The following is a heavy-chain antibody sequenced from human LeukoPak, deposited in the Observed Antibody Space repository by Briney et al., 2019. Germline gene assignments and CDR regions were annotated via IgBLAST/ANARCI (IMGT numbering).Heavy chain of an antibody. CDR3: AREAYSYGSADFDY. V-gene: IGHV3-30*03. CDR1: GFTFSSYG. Sequence: GGSLRLSCAASGFTFSSYGMHWVRQAPGKGLEWVAVISYDGSNKYYADSVKGRFTISRDNSKNTLYLQMNSLRAEDTAVYYCAREAYSYGSADFDYWGQGTLVTVSS. CDR2: ISYDGSNK. D-gene: IGHD5-18*01. J-gene: IGHJ4*02.